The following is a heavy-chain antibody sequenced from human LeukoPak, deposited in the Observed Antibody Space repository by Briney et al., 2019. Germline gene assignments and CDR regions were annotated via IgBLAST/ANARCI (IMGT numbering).Heavy chain of an antibody. CDR1: GGSISSSSYY. D-gene: IGHD3-10*01. Sequence: PSETLSLTCTVSGGSISSSSYYWGWIRQPPGKGLEWIGSIHYSGSTYYNPSLKSRVTISVDTSKNQFSLKLSSVTAADTAVYYCARKGRDYYGSGSYYPPDYWGQGTLVTVSS. CDR3: ARKGRDYYGSGSYYPPDY. J-gene: IGHJ4*02. CDR2: IHYSGST. V-gene: IGHV4-39*01.